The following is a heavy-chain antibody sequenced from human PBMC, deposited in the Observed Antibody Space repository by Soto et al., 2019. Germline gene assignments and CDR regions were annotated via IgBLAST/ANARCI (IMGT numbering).Heavy chain of an antibody. CDR1: GYSISSGYY. V-gene: IGHV4-38-2*02. CDR3: AREYSSSAGWFDP. D-gene: IGHD6-6*01. J-gene: IGHJ5*02. CDR2: IYHSGNT. Sequence: PSETLSLTCGVSGYSISSGYYWGWIRQPPGKGLEWIGSIYHSGNTHYNPSHMSRVTISVDTSKNQFSLKLSSVTAADAAVYFCAREYSSSAGWFDPWGQGTLATVSS.